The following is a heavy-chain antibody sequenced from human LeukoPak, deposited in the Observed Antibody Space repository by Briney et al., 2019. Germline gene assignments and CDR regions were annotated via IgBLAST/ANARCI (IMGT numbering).Heavy chain of an antibody. V-gene: IGHV3-30*04. D-gene: IGHD3-22*01. CDR1: GFTFRSYA. Sequence: GGSLRLSCAASGFTFRSYAMHWVRQAPGKGLEWVAVISYDGSNKYYADSVKGRFTISRDNSKNTLYLQMNSLRAEDTAVYYCARDTSYYYDSSGYYMGYWGQGTLVTVSS. CDR2: ISYDGSNK. J-gene: IGHJ4*02. CDR3: ARDTSYYYDSSGYYMGY.